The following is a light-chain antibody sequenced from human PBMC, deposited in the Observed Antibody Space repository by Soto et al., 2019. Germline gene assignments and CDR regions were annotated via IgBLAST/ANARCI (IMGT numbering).Light chain of an antibody. CDR2: KAS. V-gene: IGKV1-5*03. J-gene: IGKJ3*01. CDR3: QQSFT. Sequence: DIQMTQSPSTLSASVGDRVTITCRASQSISSWLAWYQQKPGKAPKLLIYKASSLESVVPSRFSGSGSGTEFTLTISSLQPDDFATYYCQQSFTFGPGNKVDIK. CDR1: QSISSW.